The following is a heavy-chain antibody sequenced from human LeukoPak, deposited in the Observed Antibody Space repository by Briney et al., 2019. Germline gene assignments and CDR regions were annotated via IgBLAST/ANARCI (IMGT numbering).Heavy chain of an antibody. Sequence: VASVKVSCKASGYTFTSYYMHWVRQAPGQGLEWMGIINPSGGSTSYAQKFQGRVTMTRDMSTSTVYMELSSLRSEDTAVYYCASPSLTRFGEPTGYYYYYMDVWGKGTTVTVSS. V-gene: IGHV1-46*01. D-gene: IGHD3-10*02. J-gene: IGHJ6*03. CDR1: GYTFTSYY. CDR2: INPSGGST. CDR3: ASPSLTRFGEPTGYYYYYMDV.